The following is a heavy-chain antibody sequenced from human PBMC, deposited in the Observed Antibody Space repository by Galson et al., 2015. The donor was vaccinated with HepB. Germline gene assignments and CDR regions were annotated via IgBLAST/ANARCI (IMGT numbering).Heavy chain of an antibody. D-gene: IGHD5-12*01. V-gene: IGHV1-69*13. CDR1: GGTFSRYA. Sequence: VKVSCKAYGGTFSRYAISWVRQAPGQGLEWLGGIVPIFGTANYAQKFQGRVTITADESASTAYMELSSLRSEDTAVYYCAREGWRGYDWAWDYWGQGTLVTVSS. CDR3: AREGWRGYDWAWDY. J-gene: IGHJ4*02. CDR2: IVPIFGTA.